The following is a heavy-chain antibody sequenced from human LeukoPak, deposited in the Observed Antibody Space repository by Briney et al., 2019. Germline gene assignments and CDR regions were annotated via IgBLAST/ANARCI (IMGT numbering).Heavy chain of an antibody. V-gene: IGHV3-30*03. Sequence: SCKASGYTFTGYYMHWVRQAPGKGLEWVAVISYDGSNKYYADSVKGRFTISRDNSKNTLYLQMNSLRAEDTAVYYCARSGAKAAVVRAFDIWGQGTMVTVSS. D-gene: IGHD6-13*01. CDR2: ISYDGSNK. J-gene: IGHJ3*02. CDR3: ARSGAKAAVVRAFDI. CDR1: GYTFTGYY.